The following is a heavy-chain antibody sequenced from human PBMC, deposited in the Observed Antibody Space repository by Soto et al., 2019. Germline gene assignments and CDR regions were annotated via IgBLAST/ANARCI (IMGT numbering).Heavy chain of an antibody. V-gene: IGHV4-39*01. CDR1: GGSISSSSYY. CDR2: IYYSGST. D-gene: IGHD6-6*01. Sequence: WETLSLTCIVSGGSISSSSYYWGWIRQPPGKGLEWIGSIYYSGSTYYNPSLKSRVTISVDTSKNQFSLKLSSVTAADTAVFSCARNRARNWFDPSGQGTLVTVSS. CDR3: ARNRARNWFDP. J-gene: IGHJ5*02.